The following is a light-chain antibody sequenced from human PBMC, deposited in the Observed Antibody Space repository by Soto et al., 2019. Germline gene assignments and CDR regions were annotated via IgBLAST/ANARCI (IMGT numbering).Light chain of an antibody. CDR2: YDS. J-gene: IGLJ1*01. CDR3: QVWDSSSDQGV. Sequence: SSELTQPPSVSVAPGKTARITCGGNNIGSKSVHWYQQKPGQAPVLVIYYDSDRPSGIPERFSGSNSGNTATLTISRVEAGDEAGYYCQVWDSSSDQGVFGTGTKLTVL. V-gene: IGLV3-21*04. CDR1: NIGSKS.